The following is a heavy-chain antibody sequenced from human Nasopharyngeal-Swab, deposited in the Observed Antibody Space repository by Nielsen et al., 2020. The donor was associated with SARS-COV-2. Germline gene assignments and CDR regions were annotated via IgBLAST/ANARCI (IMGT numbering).Heavy chain of an antibody. CDR3: AKSTTVTFWFDP. CDR2: VVYSGRT. D-gene: IGHD4-17*01. Sequence: SETLSLTCTVSGGSISDYNWNWIRQPPGKGLEWVGCVVYSGRTNYSPSLKSRVTISVDTSKNQFSLKLSSVTAADTAVYYCAKSTTVTFWFDPWGQGTLVTVSS. CDR1: GGSISDYN. J-gene: IGHJ5*02. V-gene: IGHV4-59*08.